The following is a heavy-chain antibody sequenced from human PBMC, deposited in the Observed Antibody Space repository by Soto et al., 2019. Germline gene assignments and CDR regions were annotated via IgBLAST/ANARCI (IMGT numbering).Heavy chain of an antibody. D-gene: IGHD5-18*01. Sequence: QVQLQESGPGLVKPSETLSLTCTVSGGSINNYHWSWIRRPPGKGLEWIGYIYYTGSTNYNPSLKSRVTISADTSKKQFSLKLRSVTAADTAVYYCASPGGYSYGYHYWGQGTLVTVSS. J-gene: IGHJ4*02. CDR1: GGSINNYH. CDR3: ASPGGYSYGYHY. CDR2: IYYTGST. V-gene: IGHV4-59*01.